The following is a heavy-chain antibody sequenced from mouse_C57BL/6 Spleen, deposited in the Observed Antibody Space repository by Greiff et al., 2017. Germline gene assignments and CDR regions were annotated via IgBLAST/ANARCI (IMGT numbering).Heavy chain of an antibody. CDR2: ISNLAYSI. V-gene: IGHV5-15*01. CDR1: GFTFSDYG. CDR3: ARGGGNYYAMDY. Sequence: EVKLMESGGGLVQPGGSLKLSCAASGFTFSDYGMAWVRQAPRKGPEWVAFISNLAYSIYYADTGTGRFTIARENAKNTLYLEMSSLRSEDTAMYYCARGGGNYYAMDYWGQGTSVTVSS. D-gene: IGHD2-1*01. J-gene: IGHJ4*01.